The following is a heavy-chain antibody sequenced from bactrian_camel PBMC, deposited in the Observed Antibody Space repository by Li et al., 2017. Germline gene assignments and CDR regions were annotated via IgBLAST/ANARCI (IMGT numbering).Heavy chain of an antibody. CDR1: GLPHASNC. CDR3: ATPERGSWFGRGNYYRYG. V-gene: IGHV3S55*01. J-gene: IGHJ4*01. Sequence: HVQLVESGGGSVEAGGSLRHSCAASGLPHASNCMGWFRQPPGKEREGVAVIDSDGSTSYADSVKGRFTISQDNAKNTVYLQMNSLKSEDTALYYCATPERGSWFGRGNYYRYGWGQGTQVTVS. D-gene: IGHD2*01. CDR2: IDSDGST.